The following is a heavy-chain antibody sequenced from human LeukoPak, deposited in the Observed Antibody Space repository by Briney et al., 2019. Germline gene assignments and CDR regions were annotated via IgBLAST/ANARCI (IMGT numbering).Heavy chain of an antibody. CDR3: ARYDVDMATNN. V-gene: IGHV4-34*01. J-gene: IGHJ4*02. Sequence: TSETLSLTCAVYGGSFSGYYWSWIRQPPGKGLEWIGEINHSGSTIYSPSLKSRVTISVDTSKNQFSLRLNSVTAADTAVYYCARYDVDMATNNWGQGTLVTVSS. CDR1: GGSFSGYY. CDR2: INHSGST. D-gene: IGHD5-24*01.